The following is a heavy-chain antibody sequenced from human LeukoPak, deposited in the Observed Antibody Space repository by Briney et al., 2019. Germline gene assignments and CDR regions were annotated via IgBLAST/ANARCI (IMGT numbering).Heavy chain of an antibody. CDR3: ARHYGSSPFDY. Sequence: PSETLSLTCTVSGGSISSSSYYWGWIRQPPGKGLEWIGSIYYSGSTYYNPSLKSRVTISVDTSKNQFSLKLSSVTAADTAVYYCARHYGSSPFDYWGQGTLVTVSS. V-gene: IGHV4-39*01. D-gene: IGHD3-10*01. CDR2: IYYSGST. CDR1: GGSISSSSYY. J-gene: IGHJ4*02.